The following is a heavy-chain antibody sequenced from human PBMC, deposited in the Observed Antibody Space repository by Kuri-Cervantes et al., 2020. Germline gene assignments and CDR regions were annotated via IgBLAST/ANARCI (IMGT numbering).Heavy chain of an antibody. V-gene: IGHV4-34*01. CDR3: ARGLGYYDSSGYYTY. Sequence: ESLKISCAVYGGSFSGYYWSWIRQPPGKGLEWIGEINHSGSTNYNPSLESRVTISVDTSKNQFSLKLSSVTAADTAVYYCARGLGYYDSSGYYTYWGQGTLVTVSS. CDR2: INHSGST. CDR1: GGSFSGYY. J-gene: IGHJ4*02. D-gene: IGHD3-22*01.